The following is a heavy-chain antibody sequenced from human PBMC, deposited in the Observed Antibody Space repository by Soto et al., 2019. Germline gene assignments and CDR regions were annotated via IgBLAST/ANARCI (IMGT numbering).Heavy chain of an antibody. CDR1: GFTFSSYA. J-gene: IGHJ6*03. Sequence: EVQLLESGGGLVQPGGSLRLSCAASGFTFSSYAMSWVRQAPGKGLEWVSAISGSGASTYYADSVKGRFTISRDNSKNTLYLQMNSLRAEDTAVYYCAKVGGPFDYMDVWGKGTTVTVSS. D-gene: IGHD3-3*01. V-gene: IGHV3-23*01. CDR3: AKVGGPFDYMDV. CDR2: ISGSGAST.